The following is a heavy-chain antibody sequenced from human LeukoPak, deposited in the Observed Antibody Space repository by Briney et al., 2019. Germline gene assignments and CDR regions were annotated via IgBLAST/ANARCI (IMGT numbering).Heavy chain of an antibody. J-gene: IGHJ4*02. V-gene: IGHV1-18*01. Sequence: GASVKVSCKASGYTFTSYGITWVRQVPGQGLEWMGWISGYTGQTNYGQKLLGRVTMTTDTPTSSAYMELRSLRSDDTAVYYCARDAYSGPSFSDYWGQGTLVTVSS. CDR1: GYTFTSYG. CDR3: ARDAYSGPSFSDY. D-gene: IGHD6-6*01. CDR2: ISGYTGQT.